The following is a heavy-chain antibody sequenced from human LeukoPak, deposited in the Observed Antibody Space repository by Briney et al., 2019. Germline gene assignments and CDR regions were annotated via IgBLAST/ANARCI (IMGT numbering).Heavy chain of an antibody. CDR2: INPDSGGT. CDR3: ARPRATKLVDDGFDI. Sequence: ASVKVSCKASGYIFTGYYMHWVRQAPGQGLEWMGRINPDSGGTNFAQRFQARVTVTRDTSISTAYMELSTLRSDDTAVYYCARPRATKLVDDGFDIWGQGTIVTVSS. V-gene: IGHV1-2*06. CDR1: GYIFTGYY. J-gene: IGHJ3*02. D-gene: IGHD1-26*01.